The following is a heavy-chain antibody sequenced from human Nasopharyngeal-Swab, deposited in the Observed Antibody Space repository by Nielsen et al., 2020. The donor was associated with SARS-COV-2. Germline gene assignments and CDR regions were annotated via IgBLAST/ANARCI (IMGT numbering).Heavy chain of an antibody. CDR1: GYTFTSYY. D-gene: IGHD6-19*01. J-gene: IGHJ4*02. Sequence: ASVKVSCKASGYTFTSYYMHWVRQAPGQGLEWMGWISAYNGNTNYEQKLRGRVTMTTDTSTSTVYMELSSLRSEDTAVYYCAREREIKGYSSGWYPTDYWGQGTLVTVSS. CDR3: AREREIKGYSSGWYPTDY. CDR2: ISAYNGNT. V-gene: IGHV1-18*04.